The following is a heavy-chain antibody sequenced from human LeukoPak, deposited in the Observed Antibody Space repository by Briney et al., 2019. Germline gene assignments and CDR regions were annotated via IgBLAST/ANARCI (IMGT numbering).Heavy chain of an antibody. CDR2: ITSDGSST. Sequence: GGSLRLSCAASGFALSSYWMHWVRQAPGEGLVWVSRITSDGSSTSYADSVKGRFTISRDNAKNTLYLQMNSLRAEDTAVYYSARDLRVGSPFDYWGQGTLVTVSS. CDR1: GFALSSYW. D-gene: IGHD1-26*01. J-gene: IGHJ4*02. V-gene: IGHV3-74*01. CDR3: ARDLRVGSPFDY.